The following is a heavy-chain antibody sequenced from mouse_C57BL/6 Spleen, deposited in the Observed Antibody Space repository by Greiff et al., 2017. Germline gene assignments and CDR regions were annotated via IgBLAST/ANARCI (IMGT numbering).Heavy chain of an antibody. CDR1: GYAFSSYW. CDR2: IYPGDGDT. D-gene: IGHD1-1*01. Sequence: SGASVKISCKASGYAFSSYWMNWVKQRPGKGLEWIGQIYPGDGDTNYNGKFKGKATLTADKSSSTAYLQLSSLTSEDSAVYFCASNYYGSSYGYAMDYWGQGTSVTVSS. CDR3: ASNYYGSSYGYAMDY. J-gene: IGHJ4*01. V-gene: IGHV1-80*01.